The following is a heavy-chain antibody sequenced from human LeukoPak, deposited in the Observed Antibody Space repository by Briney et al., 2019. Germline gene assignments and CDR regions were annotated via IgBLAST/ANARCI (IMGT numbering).Heavy chain of an antibody. D-gene: IGHD3-22*01. Sequence: GRSLRLSCAASGFTFSSYAMHWVRQAPGKGLEWVAVISYDGSNKYYADSVKGRFTISRDNSKNTLYLQMNSLRAEDTAVYYCARDSSIYYDSSGYYDYWGQETLVTVSS. V-gene: IGHV3-30*04. CDR2: ISYDGSNK. CDR1: GFTFSSYA. CDR3: ARDSSIYYDSSGYYDY. J-gene: IGHJ4*02.